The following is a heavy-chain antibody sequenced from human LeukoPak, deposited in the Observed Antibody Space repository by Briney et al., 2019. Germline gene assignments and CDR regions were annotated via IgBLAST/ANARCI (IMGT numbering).Heavy chain of an antibody. V-gene: IGHV7-4-1*02. CDR2: INTNTGNP. D-gene: IGHD3-22*01. CDR3: ARERTDNYHDSSGYYGTSPYFDY. CDR1: GYTFTSYA. J-gene: IGHJ4*02. Sequence: ASVKVSCKASGYTFTSYAMNWVRQAPGQGLEWMGWINTNTGNPTYAQGFTGRFVFSLDTSVSTAYLQISSLKAEDTAVYYCARERTDNYHDSSGYYGTSPYFDYWGQGTLVTVSS.